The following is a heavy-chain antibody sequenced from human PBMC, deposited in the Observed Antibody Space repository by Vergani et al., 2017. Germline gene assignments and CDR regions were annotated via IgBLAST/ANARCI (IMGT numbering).Heavy chain of an antibody. V-gene: IGHV3-74*01. CDR2: INSDGSST. J-gene: IGHJ4*02. D-gene: IGHD3-22*01. CDR3: AREGYYDSSGYYYPGPFDY. CDR1: GFTFSSYA. Sequence: EVQLLESGGGLVQPGGSLRLSCAASGFTFSSYAMSWVRQAPGKGLEWVSRINSDGSSTSYADSVKGRFTISRDNAKNTLYLQMNSLRAEDTAVYYCAREGYYDSSGYYYPGPFDYWGQGTLVTVSS.